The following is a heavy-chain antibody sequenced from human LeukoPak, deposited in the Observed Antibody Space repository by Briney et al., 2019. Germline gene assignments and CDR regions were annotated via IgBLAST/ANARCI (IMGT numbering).Heavy chain of an antibody. CDR2: INHSGST. D-gene: IGHD3-10*01. V-gene: IGHV4-30-2*01. CDR1: GGSISSGGYY. Sequence: SSQTLSLTCAVSGGSISSGGYYWSWIRQPPGKGLEWIGEINHSGSTNYNPSLKSRVTISVDTSKNQFSLKLSSVTAADTAVYYCARVQKLLWFGTNWFDPWGQGTLVTVSS. CDR3: ARVQKLLWFGTNWFDP. J-gene: IGHJ5*02.